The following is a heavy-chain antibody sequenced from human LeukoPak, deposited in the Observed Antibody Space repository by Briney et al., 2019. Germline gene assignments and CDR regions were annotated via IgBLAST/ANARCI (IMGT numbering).Heavy chain of an antibody. V-gene: IGHV4-59*01. Sequence: PSETLSLTCTVSGGSISSYYWSWIRQPPWKGLEWIGYIYYSGSTNYNPSLKSRVTISVDTSKNQFSLKLSSVTAADTAVYYCATTRVGRVVTTPWYFDLWGRGTLVTVSS. D-gene: IGHD4-23*01. J-gene: IGHJ2*01. CDR1: GGSISSYY. CDR2: IYYSGST. CDR3: ATTRVGRVVTTPWYFDL.